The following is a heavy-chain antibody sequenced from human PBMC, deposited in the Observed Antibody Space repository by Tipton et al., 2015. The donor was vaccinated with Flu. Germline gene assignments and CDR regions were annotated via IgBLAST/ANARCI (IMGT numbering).Heavy chain of an antibody. CDR1: GASLSGGGYY. Sequence: LRLSCTVSGASLSGGGYYWSWIRQYPGKGLEWIGHILGNGNTFYKPSLKSRFTLSLDTSKTQFSLNVTSVTAADTAVYYCATLAITALYDFDYWGQGTLVTGSS. CDR2: ILGNGNT. CDR3: ATLAITALYDFDY. V-gene: IGHV4-31*03. J-gene: IGHJ4*02. D-gene: IGHD1-20*01.